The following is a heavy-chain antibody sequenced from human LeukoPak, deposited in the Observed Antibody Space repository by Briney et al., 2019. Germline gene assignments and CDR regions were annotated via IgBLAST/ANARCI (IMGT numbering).Heavy chain of an antibody. Sequence: SETLSLTCTVSGGSINRSTYYWGWIRQPPGKGLEWIGSIYYSGNTYYNPSLRSRVTISVDTSKNQVSLKLSSVTAADTAVYYCAKGPAYFYGSGNYFDIWGQGTMVTVSS. CDR3: AKGPAYFYGSGNYFDI. D-gene: IGHD3-10*01. CDR1: GGSINRSTYY. V-gene: IGHV4-39*01. CDR2: IYYSGNT. J-gene: IGHJ3*02.